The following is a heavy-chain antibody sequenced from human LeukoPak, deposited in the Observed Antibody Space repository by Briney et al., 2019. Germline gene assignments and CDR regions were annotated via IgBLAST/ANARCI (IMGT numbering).Heavy chain of an antibody. CDR3: ARGPFVDYYDSNRGDYYYYYYMDV. D-gene: IGHD3-22*01. J-gene: IGHJ6*03. V-gene: IGHV1-69*05. Sequence: SVKVSCKASGGTFSSYAISWVRQAPGQGLEWMGGIIPIFGTANYAQKFQGRVTITTDESTSTAYMELSSLRSEDTAVYYCARGPFVDYYDSNRGDYYYYYYMDVWGKGTTVTVSS. CDR2: IIPIFGTA. CDR1: GGTFSSYA.